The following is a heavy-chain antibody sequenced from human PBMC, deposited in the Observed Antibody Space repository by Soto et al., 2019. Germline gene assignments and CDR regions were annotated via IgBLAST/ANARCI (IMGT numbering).Heavy chain of an antibody. CDR2: IYYSGST. Sequence: SETLSLTCTVSGGSISSGGYYWSWIRQHPGKGLEWIGYIYYSGSTYYNPSLKSRVTISVDTSKNQFSLKLSSVTAADTAVYYCARDRIAAAGTGYYYYYYGMDVWGQGTTVTVSS. CDR3: ARDRIAAAGTGYYYYYYGMDV. CDR1: GGSISSGGYY. D-gene: IGHD6-13*01. V-gene: IGHV4-31*03. J-gene: IGHJ6*02.